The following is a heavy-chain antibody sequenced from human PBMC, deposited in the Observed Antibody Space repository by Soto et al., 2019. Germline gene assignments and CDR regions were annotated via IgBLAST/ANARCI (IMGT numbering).Heavy chain of an antibody. D-gene: IGHD3-3*01. J-gene: IGHJ5*02. CDR3: AKSFPHYDFWSGYYTKVPFDP. Sequence: ASVKVSCKAAGYTFTSYGISWVRQAPGQGLEWMGWISAYNGNTNYAQKLQGRVTMTTDTSTSTAYMELRSLRSDDTAVYYCAKSFPHYDFWSGYYTKVPFDPWGQGTLVTVSS. CDR2: ISAYNGNT. V-gene: IGHV1-18*01. CDR1: GYTFTSYG.